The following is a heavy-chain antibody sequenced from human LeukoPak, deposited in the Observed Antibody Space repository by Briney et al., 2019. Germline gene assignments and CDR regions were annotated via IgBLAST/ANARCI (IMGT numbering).Heavy chain of an antibody. CDR3: AKGGAYYYDSSGYYHDY. Sequence: GGSLRLSCAASGFTFSSYAMSWVRQAPGKGREWVSAISGSGGSTYYADSVKGRFTISRDNSKNTLYLQMNSLRAEDTAVYYCAKGGAYYYDSSGYYHDYWGQGTLATVSS. V-gene: IGHV3-23*01. CDR1: GFTFSSYA. J-gene: IGHJ4*02. D-gene: IGHD3-22*01. CDR2: ISGSGGST.